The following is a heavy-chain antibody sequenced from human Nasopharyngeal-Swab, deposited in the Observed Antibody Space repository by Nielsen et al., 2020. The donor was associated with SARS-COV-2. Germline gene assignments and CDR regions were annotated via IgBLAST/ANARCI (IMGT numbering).Heavy chain of an antibody. CDR3: ARRVVSPEFYFDY. Sequence: RQAPGKGLEWIGNIYDSGTTFYSPSLKTRVTLPVDTSQNHFSLNLISVTAADTAVYYCARRVVSPEFYFDYWGQGALVTVSS. J-gene: IGHJ4*02. CDR2: IYDSGTT. V-gene: IGHV4-39*01. D-gene: IGHD2-2*01.